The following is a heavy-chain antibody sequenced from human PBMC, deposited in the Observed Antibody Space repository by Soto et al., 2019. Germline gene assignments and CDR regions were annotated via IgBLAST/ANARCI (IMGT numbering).Heavy chain of an antibody. J-gene: IGHJ6*02. CDR3: AREYYDSSGYYYGYYYYGMDV. D-gene: IGHD3-22*01. CDR1: GFTVSSNY. Sequence: LRLSWAASGFTVSSNYMSWVRQAPGKGLEWVSVIYSGGSTYYADSVKGRFTISRDNSKSTLYLQMNSLRAEDTAVYYCAREYYDSSGYYYGYYYYGMDVWGQGTTVTVS. V-gene: IGHV3-53*01. CDR2: IYSGGST.